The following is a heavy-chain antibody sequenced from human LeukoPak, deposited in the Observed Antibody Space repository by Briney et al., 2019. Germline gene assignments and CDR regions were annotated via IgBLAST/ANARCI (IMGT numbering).Heavy chain of an antibody. Sequence: ASVKVSCKVSGYTLTELSMHWVRQAPGQGLEWMGWINPNSGGTNYAQKFQGRVTMTRDTSISTAYMELSRLRSDDTAVYYCARDLYYYGSGSPQVSGYWGQGTLVTVSS. J-gene: IGHJ4*02. CDR3: ARDLYYYGSGSPQVSGY. CDR2: INPNSGGT. CDR1: GYTLTELS. D-gene: IGHD3-10*01. V-gene: IGHV1-2*02.